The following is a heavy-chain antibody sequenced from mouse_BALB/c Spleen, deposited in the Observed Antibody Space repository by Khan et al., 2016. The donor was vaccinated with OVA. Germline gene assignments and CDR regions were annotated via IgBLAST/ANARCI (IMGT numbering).Heavy chain of an antibody. CDR2: IRYDGNS. CDR3: TRRGSSGPAWFAY. CDR1: GYSITSGYF. V-gene: IGHV3-6*02. D-gene: IGHD3-1*01. J-gene: IGHJ3*01. Sequence: EVQLQESGPGLVKPSQSLSLTCSVTGYSITSGYFWNWIRQFPGNKLEWMGYIRYDGNSNYNPSLKNRISIARDTSKNPFFLKLNSVTPEDTATYYCTRRGSSGPAWFAYWGQGTLVTVSA.